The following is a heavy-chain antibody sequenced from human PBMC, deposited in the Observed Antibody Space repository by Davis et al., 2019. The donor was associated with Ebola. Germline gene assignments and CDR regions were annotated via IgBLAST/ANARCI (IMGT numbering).Heavy chain of an antibody. CDR2: ISYDGSNK. CDR3: ARGDYHYYYYYGMDV. J-gene: IGHJ6*02. D-gene: IGHD4-17*01. V-gene: IGHV3-30-3*01. Sequence: GESLKISCAASGFTFSSYAMHWVRQAPGKGLEWVAVISYDGSNKYYADSVKGRFTISRDNSKNTLYLQMNSLRAEDTAVYYCARGDYHYYYYYGMDVWGQGTTVTVSS. CDR1: GFTFSSYA.